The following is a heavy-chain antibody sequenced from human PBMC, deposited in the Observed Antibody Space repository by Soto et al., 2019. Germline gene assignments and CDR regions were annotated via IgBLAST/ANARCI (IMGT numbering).Heavy chain of an antibody. CDR1: GFTFSSYA. Sequence: EVQLLESGGGLVQPGGSLRLSCAASGFTFSSYAMSWVRQAPGKGLEWVSAISGSGGSTYYADSVKGRVTISRDNSKNTLYLQMNSLRAEDTDVYYCAKIPSPEQQLGHWGQGTLVTVSS. CDR3: AKIPSPEQQLGH. D-gene: IGHD6-13*01. CDR2: ISGSGGST. J-gene: IGHJ1*01. V-gene: IGHV3-23*01.